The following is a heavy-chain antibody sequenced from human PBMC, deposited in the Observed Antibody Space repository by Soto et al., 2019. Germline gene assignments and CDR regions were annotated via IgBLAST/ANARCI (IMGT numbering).Heavy chain of an antibody. Sequence: GGSLRLSCAASGFTFSSYSMNWVRQAPGKGLEWVSSISSSSSYIYYADSVKGRFTISRDNAKNSLYLQMNSLRAEDTAVYYCARDMPLYYDSSGYLRPFDYWGQGTLVTVSS. CDR3: ARDMPLYYDSSGYLRPFDY. D-gene: IGHD3-22*01. J-gene: IGHJ4*02. V-gene: IGHV3-21*01. CDR2: ISSSSSYI. CDR1: GFTFSSYS.